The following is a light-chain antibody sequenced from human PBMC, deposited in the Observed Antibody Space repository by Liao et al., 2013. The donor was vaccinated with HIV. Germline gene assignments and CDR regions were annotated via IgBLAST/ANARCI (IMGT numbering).Light chain of an antibody. CDR2: YDS. Sequence: SYVLTQPPSVSVAPGKTAKITCGGNYIGSKSVHWYQQKPGQAPVLVIYYDSDRPSVIPERFSGSNSGNTATLSISRVEAGDEADYYCHVWDTNSDQSVFGGGTKLTVL. V-gene: IGLV3-21*04. CDR3: HVWDTNSDQSV. CDR1: YIGSKS. J-gene: IGLJ3*02.